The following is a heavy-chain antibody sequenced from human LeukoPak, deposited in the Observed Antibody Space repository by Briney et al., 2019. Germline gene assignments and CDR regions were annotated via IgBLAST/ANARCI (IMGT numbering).Heavy chain of an antibody. D-gene: IGHD3-3*01. CDR3: ARGSAYYNY. J-gene: IGHJ4*02. CDR2: ISSGGST. V-gene: IGHV4-59*01. CDR1: GGSINTYF. Sequence: SETLSLTCTVYGGSINTYFWSWIRQPPGKGLEWIGYISSGGSTNYNPSLKSRVTISVDTSKNQFSLKLSSVTAADTAVYYCARGSAYYNYWGQGTLVPVSS.